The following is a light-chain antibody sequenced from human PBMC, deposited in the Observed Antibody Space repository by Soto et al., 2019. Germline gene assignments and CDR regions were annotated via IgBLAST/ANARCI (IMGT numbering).Light chain of an antibody. V-gene: IGKV3-20*01. CDR3: QQYGDSPQT. CDR1: HSVSSYY. Sequence: ETVLTQSPCTLSLSPGERATLSCRASHSVSSYYLDWYQQNPGQPPRILISGATSRATGIPDRFSGSGSGTDFTITISRLEPEDFAVYYCQQYGDSPQTFGQGTKVDIK. CDR2: GAT. J-gene: IGKJ1*01.